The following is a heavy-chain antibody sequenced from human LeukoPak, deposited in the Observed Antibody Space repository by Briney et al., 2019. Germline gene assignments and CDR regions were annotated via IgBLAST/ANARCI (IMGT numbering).Heavy chain of an antibody. CDR2: IYSGGST. J-gene: IGHJ3*02. D-gene: IGHD5-24*01. CDR3: AREECDGHRCHDAFDI. CDR1: GFTVSSNY. Sequence: GGSLRLSCAASGFTVSSNYMSWVRQAPGKGLEWVSVIYSGGSTYYADSVKGRFTISRDNSKNTLYLQMNSLRAEDTAVYYCAREECDGHRCHDAFDIWGQGTMVTVSS. V-gene: IGHV3-53*01.